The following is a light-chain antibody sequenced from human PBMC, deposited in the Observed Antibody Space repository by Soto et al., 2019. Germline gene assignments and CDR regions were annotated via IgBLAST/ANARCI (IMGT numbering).Light chain of an antibody. Sequence: TQSPSTLSASVGDRVTITCRASQSVSSNLAWYQQTTGQAPRLLIYDASNRDTGIPARFSGSGSGTDFTLTISRLEPEDFETYYCQQLNSYPITFGQGTRLEIK. CDR2: DAS. CDR3: QQLNSYPIT. CDR1: QSVSSN. V-gene: IGKV3-11*01. J-gene: IGKJ5*01.